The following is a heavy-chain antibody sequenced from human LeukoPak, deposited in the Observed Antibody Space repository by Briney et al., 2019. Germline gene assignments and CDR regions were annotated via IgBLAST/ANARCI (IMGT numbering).Heavy chain of an antibody. V-gene: IGHV3-74*01. CDR3: VVVVEPPDSDGFDV. CDR2: INVDGSTA. J-gene: IGHJ3*01. D-gene: IGHD1-14*01. Sequence: GGSLRLSCAASGFTFGNSWVHWVRQAPGKGLVWVSLINVDGSTATYADSVKGRFTISRDNARNTLSLQMNSLTIEDTAVYYCVVVVEPPDSDGFDVWGQGTMITVSS. CDR1: GFTFGNSW.